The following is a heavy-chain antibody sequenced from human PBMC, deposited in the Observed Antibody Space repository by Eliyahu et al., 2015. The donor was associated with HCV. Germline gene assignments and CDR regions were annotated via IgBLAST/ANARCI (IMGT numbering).Heavy chain of an antibody. CDR2: ISYDGSNK. J-gene: IGHJ4*02. CDR1: GFSFNNYA. Sequence: QVQLVESGGAVVQPGRSLRLSCXASGFSFNNYAMHWVRQAPGKGLDWVAVISYDGSNKDYSRSVKGRFTISRDNFKDTLYLQMHSVRGEDTAVYYCARTHDSARYYFDYWGQGTLVAASS. D-gene: IGHD1-1*01. CDR3: ARTHDSARYYFDY. V-gene: IGHV3-30*04.